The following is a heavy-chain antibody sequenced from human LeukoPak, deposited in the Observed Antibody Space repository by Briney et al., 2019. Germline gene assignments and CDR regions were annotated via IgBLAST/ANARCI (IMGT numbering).Heavy chain of an antibody. Sequence: GESLKISCKASGYTFTSHWIGWVRQMPGKGLEWMGIIYPGDSDTRYSPSFQGQVTISADKSISTAYLQWSSLKASDTAMYYCASGKWLLSTGYFDYWGQGTLVTVSS. D-gene: IGHD3-3*01. CDR1: GYTFTSHW. J-gene: IGHJ4*02. CDR2: IYPGDSDT. CDR3: ASGKWLLSTGYFDY. V-gene: IGHV5-51*01.